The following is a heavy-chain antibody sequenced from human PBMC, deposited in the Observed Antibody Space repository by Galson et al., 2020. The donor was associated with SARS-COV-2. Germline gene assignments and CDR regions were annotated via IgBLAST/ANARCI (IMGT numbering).Heavy chain of an antibody. CDR1: GFSFMSYS. CDR3: ARDHRVWFGDSDAFDI. V-gene: IGHV3-21*01. J-gene: IGHJ3*02. D-gene: IGHD3-10*01. Sequence: GESLKISCAASGFSFMSYSMKWVRQAPGKGLEWVSSISRNIKDIYYADSVKGRFTIPRDNAKNSLYLQMNSLRADDTAVYYCARDHRVWFGDSDAFDIWGQGTRVIVSS. CDR2: ISRNIKDI.